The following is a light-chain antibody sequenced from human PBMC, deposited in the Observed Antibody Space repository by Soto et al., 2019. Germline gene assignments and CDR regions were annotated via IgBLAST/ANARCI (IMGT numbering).Light chain of an antibody. CDR3: TAWDDSLSGPV. CDR1: SSNIGVNY. V-gene: IGLV1-47*01. CDR2: RND. Sequence: QPVLTQPPSASGTPGQRVTISCSGSSSNIGVNYVYWYQQVPGTAPKLLIYRNDQRPSGVPDRFSGSKSGASASLAISGLRSEDEADYFCTAWDDSLSGPVFGGGTKLTVL. J-gene: IGLJ2*01.